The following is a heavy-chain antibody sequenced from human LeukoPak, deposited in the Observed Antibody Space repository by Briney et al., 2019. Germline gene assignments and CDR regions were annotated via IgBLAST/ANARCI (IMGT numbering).Heavy chain of an antibody. Sequence: SETLSLTCAVYGGSFSGYYWSWIRQPPGKGLEWIGEINHSGSTNYNPSLKSRVTVSVDTSKNQFSLKLSSVTAADTAVYYCARMEERLYDIWGQGTMVTVSS. J-gene: IGHJ3*02. CDR3: ARMEERLYDI. D-gene: IGHD2-15*01. CDR2: INHSGST. V-gene: IGHV4-34*01. CDR1: GGSFSGYY.